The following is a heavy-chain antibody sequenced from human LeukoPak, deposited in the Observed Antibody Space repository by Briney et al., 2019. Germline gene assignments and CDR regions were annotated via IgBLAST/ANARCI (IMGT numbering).Heavy chain of an antibody. D-gene: IGHD3-10*01. V-gene: IGHV4-34*01. Sequence: SETLSLTCAVFGGSFSSYYWSWVRQSPGKGLEWVGEINHNGSTKYNPYLKSRVTISVDTSKHQFSMKLSPVTAADTAVYYCARLPVRGVGGYYQDQYMDVWGKGTTVTVSS. CDR3: ARLPVRGVGGYYQDQYMDV. J-gene: IGHJ6*03. CDR2: INHNGST. CDR1: GGSFSSYY.